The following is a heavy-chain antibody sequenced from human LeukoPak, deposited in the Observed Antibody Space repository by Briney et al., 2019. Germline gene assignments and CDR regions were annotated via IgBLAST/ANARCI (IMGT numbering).Heavy chain of an antibody. CDR2: INHSGST. CDR1: GGSFSGYY. D-gene: IGHD3-3*01. V-gene: IGHV4-34*01. CDR3: EYYDFWSGAAGY. Sequence: SETLSLTCAVYGGSFSGYYWSWIRQPPGKGLEWIGEINHSGSTNYNPSLKSRVTISVDTSKNQFSLKLSSVTAADTAVYYCEYYDFWSGAAGYWGQETLVTVSS. J-gene: IGHJ4*02.